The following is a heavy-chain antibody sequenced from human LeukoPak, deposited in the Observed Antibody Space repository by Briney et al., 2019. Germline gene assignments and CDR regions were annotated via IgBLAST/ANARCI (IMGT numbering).Heavy chain of an antibody. CDR2: ISSSGSTI. CDR3: ARDNGSGSYLGY. Sequence: GGSLRLSCAASGFTFSSYEMNWVRQAPGKGLEWVSYISSSGSTIYYADSVKGRFTISRDNAKNSLYLQMNSLRAEDTAVYYCARDNGSGSYLGYCGQGTLVTVSS. J-gene: IGHJ4*02. CDR1: GFTFSSYE. V-gene: IGHV3-48*03. D-gene: IGHD3-10*01.